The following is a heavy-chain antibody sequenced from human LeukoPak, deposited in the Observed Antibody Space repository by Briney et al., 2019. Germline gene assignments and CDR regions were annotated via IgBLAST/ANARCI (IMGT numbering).Heavy chain of an antibody. Sequence: PGGSLRLSCAASGFTFSSYSMNWVRQAPGKGLEWVSSISSSSSYIYYADSVKGRFTISRDNAKNSLYLQMNSLRAEDTAVYYCARYSSQKHFFDYWGRGTLVTVSS. CDR3: ARYSSQKHFFDY. D-gene: IGHD6-13*01. V-gene: IGHV3-21*01. J-gene: IGHJ4*02. CDR1: GFTFSSYS. CDR2: ISSSSSYI.